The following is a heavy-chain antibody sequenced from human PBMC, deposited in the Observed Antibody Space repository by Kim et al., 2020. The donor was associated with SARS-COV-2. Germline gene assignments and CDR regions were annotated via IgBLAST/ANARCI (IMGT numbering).Heavy chain of an antibody. CDR2: IYSGGST. J-gene: IGHJ3*02. CDR3: ATKSSGYYSWKAFDI. Sequence: GGSLRLSCAASGFTVSSNYMSWVRQAPGKGLEWVSVIYSGGSTYYADSVKGRFTISRHNSKNTLYLQMNSLRAEDTAVYYCATKSSGYYSWKAFDIWGQGTMVTVSS. V-gene: IGHV3-53*04. D-gene: IGHD3-22*01. CDR1: GFTVSSNY.